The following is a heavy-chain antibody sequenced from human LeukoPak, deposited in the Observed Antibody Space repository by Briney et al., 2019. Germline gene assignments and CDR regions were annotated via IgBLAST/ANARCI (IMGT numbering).Heavy chain of an antibody. D-gene: IGHD6-13*01. Sequence: SETLSLTCTVSGGSISSSSYYWGWIRQPPGKGLEWIGSIYYSGSTYYNPSLKSRVTMSVDTSKNQFSLKLSSVTAADTAVYYCARRSGSFPYNWFDPWGQGTLVTVSS. J-gene: IGHJ5*02. CDR2: IYYSGST. CDR3: ARRSGSFPYNWFDP. CDR1: GGSISSSSYY. V-gene: IGHV4-39*01.